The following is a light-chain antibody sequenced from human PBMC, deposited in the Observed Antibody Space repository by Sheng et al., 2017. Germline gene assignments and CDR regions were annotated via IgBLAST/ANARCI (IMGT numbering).Light chain of an antibody. CDR2: DAS. V-gene: IGKV1-27*01. CDR1: RDISKY. Sequence: DIQLTQSPSSLSASVGDRVTITCRTSRDISKYLAWYQQKPGKVPELLIYDASILYSGVPPRFSGSKSGTYFTLTISSLQPEDVATYYCQKYEGPPLTFGGGTKVEIK. J-gene: IGKJ4*01. CDR3: QKYEGPPLT.